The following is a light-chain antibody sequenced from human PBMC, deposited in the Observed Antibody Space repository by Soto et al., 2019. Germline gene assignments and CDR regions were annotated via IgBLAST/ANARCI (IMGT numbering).Light chain of an antibody. CDR1: QSVSSY. CDR3: QQYGTSPRT. CDR2: DAY. J-gene: IGKJ1*01. V-gene: IGKV3-11*01. Sequence: ELVLPQFPATLSLSPGERATLSCRASQSVSSYLAWYQQKRGQAPRLLIYDAYNRATGIPARFSGSGSGTDFTLTISSLEPEDFAVYYCQQYGTSPRTFGQGTKVDIK.